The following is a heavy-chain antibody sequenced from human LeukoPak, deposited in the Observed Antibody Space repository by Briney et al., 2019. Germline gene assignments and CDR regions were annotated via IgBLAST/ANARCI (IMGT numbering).Heavy chain of an antibody. Sequence: PGGSLRLSCAASGFTFSYYGFHWVRQAPGKGLEWVAFIRYDGNDKFYAESVKGRFTISRATSKNTLYLQLNSLRLEDTAVYYCAKDLISDRWFGESWGQGTLVTVSS. CDR2: IRYDGNDK. D-gene: IGHD3-10*01. J-gene: IGHJ5*02. CDR1: GFTFSYYG. CDR3: AKDLISDRWFGES. V-gene: IGHV3-30*02.